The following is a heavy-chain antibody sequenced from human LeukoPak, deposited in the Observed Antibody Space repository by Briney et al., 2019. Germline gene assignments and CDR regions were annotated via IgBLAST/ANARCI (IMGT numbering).Heavy chain of an antibody. CDR3: ARLLSSSSRYYYYYYMDV. CDR1: GGSISSGGYY. D-gene: IGHD6-6*01. V-gene: IGHV4-31*03. CDR2: IYYSGST. J-gene: IGHJ6*03. Sequence: SETLSLTCTVSGGSISSGGYYWSWIRQHPGKGLEWIGYIYYSGSTYYNPSLKSRVTISVDTSKNQFSLKLSSVTAADTAVYYCARLLSSSSRYYYYYYMDVWGKGTTVTVSS.